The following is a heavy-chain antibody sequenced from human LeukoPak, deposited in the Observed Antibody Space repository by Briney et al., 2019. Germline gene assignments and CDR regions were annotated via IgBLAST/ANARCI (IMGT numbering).Heavy chain of an antibody. CDR2: IQYAGSTK. Sequence: GGSLRLSCAASGCTFSSYDMTWVRQAPGKGLEWVADIQYAGSTKYYADSVKGLFTISRDTSNHTLYLQMNSLRADATAVYYCARESEQWLVPTNLRYFDYWSQRTLLTLPS. J-gene: IGHJ4*02. V-gene: IGHV3-30-3*01. D-gene: IGHD6-19*01. CDR1: GCTFSSYD. CDR3: ARESEQWLVPTNLRYFDY.